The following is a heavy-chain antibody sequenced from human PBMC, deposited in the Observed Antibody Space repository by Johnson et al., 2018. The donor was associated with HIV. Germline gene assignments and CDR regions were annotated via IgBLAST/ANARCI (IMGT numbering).Heavy chain of an antibody. J-gene: IGHJ3*01. Sequence: QVHLVESGGGLVQPGGSLRLSCAASGFTFSSYGMHWVRQAPGKGLEWVAFIRYDGSNKYYADSVKGRFTISRYNARNTLYLQLNSLVAEDTAVYYCARVNLCGFDLWGQGTMVPVSS. D-gene: IGHD2-21*01. CDR1: GFTFSSYG. CDR3: ARVNLCGFDL. V-gene: IGHV3-30*02. CDR2: IRYDGSNK.